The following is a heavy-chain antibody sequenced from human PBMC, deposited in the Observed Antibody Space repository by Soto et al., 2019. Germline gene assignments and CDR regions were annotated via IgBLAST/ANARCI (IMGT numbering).Heavy chain of an antibody. CDR2: ISSSSSYI. CDR3: ARGGGSSVDTAIAYHFYCMDV. Sequence: GGSLRLSCAASGFTISSYSVNGGRQAPGKGLEGVSSISSSSSYIYYADSVKGRFTISRDNAKNSLYLQMKILRAEDTAVYYCARGGGSSVDTAIAYHFYCMDVWGQGTTVTVSS. D-gene: IGHD5-18*01. CDR1: GFTISSYS. J-gene: IGHJ6*02. V-gene: IGHV3-21*01.